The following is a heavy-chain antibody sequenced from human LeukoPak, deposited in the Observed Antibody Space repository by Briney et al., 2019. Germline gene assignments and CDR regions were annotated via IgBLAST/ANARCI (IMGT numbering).Heavy chain of an antibody. CDR2: IYASGST. V-gene: IGHV4-4*07. CDR3: ARDVEVPYFDY. D-gene: IGHD3-3*01. Sequence: SETLSLTCTVSGGSIAPYCWNWIRQPAGKGLEWVGRIYASGSTNYNPSLKGRVSMSVDTSKNQLSRRLTSVHAADTAVYYCARDVEVPYFDYWGQGTLVTVSS. J-gene: IGHJ4*02. CDR1: GGSIAPYC.